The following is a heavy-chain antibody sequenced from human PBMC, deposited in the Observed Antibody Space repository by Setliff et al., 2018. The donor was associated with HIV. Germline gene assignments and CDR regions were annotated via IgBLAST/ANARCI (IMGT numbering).Heavy chain of an antibody. D-gene: IGHD6-19*01. CDR3: ARQSVSATFDS. CDR1: GYTFTSYG. J-gene: IGHJ4*02. V-gene: IGHV1-18*01. CDR2: ISAYNGNT. Sequence: ASVKVSCKASGYTFTSYGISWVRQAPGQGLEWMGWISAYNGNTNYAQKLQGRVTLTRDTSASTAYMELSSLRSEDTAIYYCARQSVSATFDSWGQGTLVTVSS.